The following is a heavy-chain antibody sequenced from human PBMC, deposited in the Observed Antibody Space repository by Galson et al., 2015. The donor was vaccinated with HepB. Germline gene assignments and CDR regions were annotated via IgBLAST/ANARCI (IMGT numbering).Heavy chain of an antibody. V-gene: IGHV1-69*13. Sequence: SVKVSCKASGGTFSSYAISWVRQAPGQGLEWMGRIIPIFGTANYAQKFQGRVTITADESTSTAYMELSSLRSEDTAVYYCARATAVVIPYYYYGMDVWGQGTTVTVSS. CDR1: GGTFSSYA. CDR3: ARATAVVIPYYYYGMDV. D-gene: IGHD2-21*01. CDR2: IIPIFGTA. J-gene: IGHJ6*02.